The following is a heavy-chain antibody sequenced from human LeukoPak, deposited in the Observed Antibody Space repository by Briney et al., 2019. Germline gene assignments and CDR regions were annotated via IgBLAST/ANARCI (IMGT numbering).Heavy chain of an antibody. Sequence: PGGSLRLSCAASGFTFSSYAMSWVRQAPGKGLEWVSVIYSGGSTYYADSVKGRFTISRDNSKNTLYLQMNSLRAEDTAVYYCASLGYSSSPNDYWGQGTLVTVSS. CDR2: IYSGGST. CDR1: GFTFSSYA. D-gene: IGHD6-13*01. CDR3: ASLGYSSSPNDY. V-gene: IGHV3-53*01. J-gene: IGHJ4*02.